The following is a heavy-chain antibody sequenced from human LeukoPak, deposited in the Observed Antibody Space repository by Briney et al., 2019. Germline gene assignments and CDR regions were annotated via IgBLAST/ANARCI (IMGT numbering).Heavy chain of an antibody. CDR2: IHWNGGSI. D-gene: IGHD1-26*01. CDR1: GFAFDDSG. CDR3: ARGANPLPLDY. V-gene: IGHV3-20*04. Sequence: GGSLRLSCAASGFAFDDSGMSWVRQAPGKGLEWVSGIHWNGGSIAYADSVEGRFTISRDNAKNSLYLQMNSLRAEDTAFYYCARGANPLPLDYWGQGTPVTVSS. J-gene: IGHJ4*02.